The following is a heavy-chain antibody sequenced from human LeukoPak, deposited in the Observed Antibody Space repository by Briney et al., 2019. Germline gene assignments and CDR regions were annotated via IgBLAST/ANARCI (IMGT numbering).Heavy chain of an antibody. J-gene: IGHJ5*02. CDR2: IYFSGST. CDR3: ASLLVPGRFDP. CDR1: GGPISSYY. D-gene: IGHD2-2*01. V-gene: IGHV4-59*05. Sequence: PSETLSLTCTVSGGPISSYYWSWIRQPAGKGLEWIGSIYFSGSTYYNPSLKSRVTISVDTSKNQFSLKLSSVTAADTAVYYCASLLVPGRFDPWGQGTLVTVSS.